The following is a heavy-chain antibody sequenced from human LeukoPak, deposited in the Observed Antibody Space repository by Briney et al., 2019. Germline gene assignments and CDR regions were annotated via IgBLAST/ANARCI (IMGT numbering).Heavy chain of an antibody. V-gene: IGHV1-46*01. CDR3: ARTLNYDSSGFDY. D-gene: IGHD3-22*01. J-gene: IGHJ4*02. CDR1: GYTFTSHY. CDR2: INPSGGST. Sequence: ASAKVSFKASGYTFTSHYMHWVRQAPGQGLDWMGIINPSGGSTSYAQKFQGRVTMTRDTSTSTVYMELSSLRSEDTAVYYCARTLNYDSSGFDYWGQGTLVTVSS.